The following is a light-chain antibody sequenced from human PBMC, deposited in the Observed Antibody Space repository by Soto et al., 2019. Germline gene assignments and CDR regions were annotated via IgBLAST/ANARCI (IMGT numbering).Light chain of an antibody. CDR1: QSVRSSY. J-gene: IGKJ1*01. CDR3: QQYDSPIWT. V-gene: IGKV3-20*01. CDR2: STS. Sequence: ENVLTQSPGTLSLSPGERATLSCRASQSVRSSYLAWYQQKPGQAPRLLIYSTSSRATDIPDRFSGSGSGTDFTLTISRLEPEDFAVYYCQQYDSPIWTFGQGTKVEIK.